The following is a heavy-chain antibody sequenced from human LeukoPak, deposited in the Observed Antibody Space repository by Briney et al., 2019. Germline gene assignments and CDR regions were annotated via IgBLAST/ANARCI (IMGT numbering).Heavy chain of an antibody. CDR1: GYTFTSYG. D-gene: IGHD3-10*01. Sequence: ASVKVSCKASGYTFTSYGISWVRQASGQGLEWMGWISAYNGNTNYAQKLQGRVTMTTDTSTSTAYMELRSLRSDDTAVYYCARDLWFGERGGYWGQGTLVTVSS. V-gene: IGHV1-18*01. CDR2: ISAYNGNT. J-gene: IGHJ4*02. CDR3: ARDLWFGERGGY.